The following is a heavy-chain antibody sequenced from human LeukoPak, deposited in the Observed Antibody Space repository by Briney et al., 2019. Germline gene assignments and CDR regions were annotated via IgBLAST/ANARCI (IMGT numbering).Heavy chain of an antibody. CDR3: ARGTPYYDFWSGYRDYYYYMNV. Sequence: SETLSLTCTVSGGSISSYYWSWIRQPPGKGLEWIGYIYHSGSTYHNPSLKSRVTISVDRSKNQFSLKLSSVTAADTAVYYCARGTPYYDFWSGYRDYYYYMNVWGKGTTVTVSS. CDR1: GGSISSYY. J-gene: IGHJ6*03. D-gene: IGHD3-3*01. V-gene: IGHV4-59*12. CDR2: IYHSGST.